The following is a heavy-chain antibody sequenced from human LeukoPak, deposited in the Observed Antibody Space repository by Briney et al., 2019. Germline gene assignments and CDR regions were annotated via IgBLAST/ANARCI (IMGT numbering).Heavy chain of an antibody. Sequence: GGSLRLSCADSGFTVSSNYMSWVRQALGKGLEWVSVIYSGGSTYYADSVKGRFTISRDNSKNTLYLQMNSLRAEDTAVYYCASGSGSYRTPYYYMDVWGTGTTVTVSS. D-gene: IGHD3-10*01. V-gene: IGHV3-53*01. CDR3: ASGSGSYRTPYYYMDV. CDR1: GFTVSSNY. CDR2: IYSGGST. J-gene: IGHJ6*03.